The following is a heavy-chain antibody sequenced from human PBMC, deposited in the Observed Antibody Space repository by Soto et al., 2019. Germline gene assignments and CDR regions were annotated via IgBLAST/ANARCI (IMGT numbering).Heavy chain of an antibody. Sequence: QVQLVQSGAEVKKPGASVTVSCKASGYTFTSYGISWLRQAPGQGLERMGWISAYNGNTNYAQKLQGRVTMTSDTSTSTACMGPRILGSDDTAVYYCARGGRAVAGTGYDYWGQGTLVTVSS. D-gene: IGHD6-19*01. J-gene: IGHJ4*02. CDR2: ISAYNGNT. V-gene: IGHV1-18*04. CDR3: ARGGRAVAGTGYDY. CDR1: GYTFTSYG.